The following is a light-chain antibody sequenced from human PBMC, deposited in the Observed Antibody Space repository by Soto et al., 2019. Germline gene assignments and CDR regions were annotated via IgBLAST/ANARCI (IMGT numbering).Light chain of an antibody. CDR1: SSDVGGYKF. Sequence: QSALTQPASVSGSPGQSITISCTGTSSDVGGYKFVSWYQQHPGKAPKLMIYEVSNRPSGVSNRFSGSKSGNTASLTISGLQAEDEADYYCSSYTTSSTRVFGGGTKATVL. V-gene: IGLV2-14*01. CDR2: EVS. CDR3: SSYTTSSTRV. J-gene: IGLJ3*02.